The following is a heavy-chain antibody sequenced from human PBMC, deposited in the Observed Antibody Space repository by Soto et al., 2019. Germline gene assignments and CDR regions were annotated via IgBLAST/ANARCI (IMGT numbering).Heavy chain of an antibody. D-gene: IGHD5-18*01. CDR2: ISSSGSTI. Sequence: QVQLVESGGGLVKPGGSLRLSCAASGFTFSDYYMSWIRQAPGKGLEWVSYISSSGSTIYYADSVKGRFTISRDNAKNSLYLQMNSLRDEGTAVYYCARDRRYSYGYSYYYGMDVWGQGTTVTVSS. J-gene: IGHJ6*02. CDR3: ARDRRYSYGYSYYYGMDV. V-gene: IGHV3-11*01. CDR1: GFTFSDYY.